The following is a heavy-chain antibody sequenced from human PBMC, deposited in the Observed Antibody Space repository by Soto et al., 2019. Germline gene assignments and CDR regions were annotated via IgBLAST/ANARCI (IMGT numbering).Heavy chain of an antibody. J-gene: IGHJ4*02. D-gene: IGHD2-15*01. CDR3: ATPPGVVVLPGTPRFGDY. CDR1: GFTFSGYA. V-gene: IGHV3-23*01. Sequence: GGSLRLSCAASGFTFSGYAMNWVRQAPGMGLEWVSTISGSGASTYYADSVKGRFTISRDNSKNTLYLQMNSLRAEDTAVYYCATPPGVVVLPGTPRFGDYWGQGTPVTVSS. CDR2: ISGSGAST.